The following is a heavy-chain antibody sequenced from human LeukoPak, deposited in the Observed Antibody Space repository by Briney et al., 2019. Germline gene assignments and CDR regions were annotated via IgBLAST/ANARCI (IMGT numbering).Heavy chain of an antibody. Sequence: ASVKVSCKASGYTFTSYDINWVRQATGQGLEWMGWMNPNSGNTGYAQKFQGGVTMTRNTSISTAYMELSSLRSEDTAVYTCAGGPGSGSYDSLSPLDYWGQGTLVTVSS. V-gene: IGHV1-8*01. D-gene: IGHD3-10*01. CDR2: MNPNSGNT. J-gene: IGHJ4*02. CDR1: GYTFTSYD. CDR3: AGGPGSGSYDSLSPLDY.